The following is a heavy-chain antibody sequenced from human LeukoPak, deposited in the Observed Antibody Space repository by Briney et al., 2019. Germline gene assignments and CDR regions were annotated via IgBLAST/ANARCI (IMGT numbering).Heavy chain of an antibody. D-gene: IGHD6-19*01. CDR3: AKGSYSSGWYESDY. Sequence: GGSLRLSCAASGFTFSSCAMTWVRQAPGKGLEWVSGISGSGGSTYYADSVKGRFTISRDNSKNTLYLQMNSLRAEDTAVYYCAKGSYSSGWYESDYWGQRTLVTVSS. CDR1: GFTFSSCA. J-gene: IGHJ4*02. CDR2: ISGSGGST. V-gene: IGHV3-23*01.